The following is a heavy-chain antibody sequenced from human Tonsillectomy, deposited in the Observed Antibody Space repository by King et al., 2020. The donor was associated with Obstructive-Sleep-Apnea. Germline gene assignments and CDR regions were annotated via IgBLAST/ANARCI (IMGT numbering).Heavy chain of an antibody. CDR3: ASDTKFYYDASGYMMPFDI. D-gene: IGHD3-22*01. CDR2: IYYTWST. Sequence: VPLQESGPGLVKPSETLSLTCSVSGGYVSTANHYWSWIRQPPGKGLEWIGYIYYTWSTDYNPSLRSRVTISLDTSKNQFSLKLTSVTAADTAVYYCASDTKFYYDASGYMMPFDIWSQGTLVTVSS. CDR1: GGYVSTANHY. J-gene: IGHJ3*02. V-gene: IGHV4-61*01.